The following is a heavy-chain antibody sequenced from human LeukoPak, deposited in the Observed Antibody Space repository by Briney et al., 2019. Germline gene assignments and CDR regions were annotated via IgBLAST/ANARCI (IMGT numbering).Heavy chain of an antibody. CDR2: ISWNSGGI. J-gene: IGHJ3*02. Sequence: PGGSLRLSCAASGFTFDDYAMHWVRQAPGKGLEWVSGISWNSGGIGYADSVKGRFTISRDNAKNSLYLQMNSLRAEDTALYYCAKDISMIVVTEESAFDIWGQGTMVTVSS. D-gene: IGHD3-22*01. CDR1: GFTFDDYA. V-gene: IGHV3-9*01. CDR3: AKDISMIVVTEESAFDI.